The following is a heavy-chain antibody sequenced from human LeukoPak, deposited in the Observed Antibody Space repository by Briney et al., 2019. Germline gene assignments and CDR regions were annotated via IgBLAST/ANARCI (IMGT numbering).Heavy chain of an antibody. D-gene: IGHD6-19*01. CDR2: INPNSGGT. Sequence: ASVKVSCKASGYTFTSYGISWVRQAPGQGLEWMGRINPNSGGTNYAQKFQGRVTMTRDTSISTAYMELSRLRSDDTAVYYCARDLDAYSSGWYDFDYWGQGTLVTVSS. V-gene: IGHV1-2*06. J-gene: IGHJ4*02. CDR1: GYTFTSYG. CDR3: ARDLDAYSSGWYDFDY.